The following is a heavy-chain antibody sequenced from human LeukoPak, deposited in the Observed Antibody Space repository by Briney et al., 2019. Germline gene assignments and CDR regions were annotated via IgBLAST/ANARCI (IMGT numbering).Heavy chain of an antibody. CDR3: ARERFCNAGGCELNAFDI. D-gene: IGHD3-16*01. CDR1: GFTFSSYG. CDR2: INSDGSST. Sequence: GRSLRLSCAASGFTFSSYGMHWVRQAPGKGLVWVSRINSDGSSTSYADSVKGRFTISRDNAKNTLHLQMNSLRADDTAVYYCARERFCNAGGCELNAFDIWGQGTMVTVSS. J-gene: IGHJ3*02. V-gene: IGHV3-74*01.